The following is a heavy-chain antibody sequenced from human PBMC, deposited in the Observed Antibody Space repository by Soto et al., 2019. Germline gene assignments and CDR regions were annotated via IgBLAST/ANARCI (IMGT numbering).Heavy chain of an antibody. CDR3: SRPGDSGYDYYY. CDR1: GGSISSSSYY. D-gene: IGHD5-12*01. J-gene: IGHJ4*02. Sequence: QLQLQESGPGLVKPSETLSLTCTVSGGSISSSSYYWGWIRQPPGKGLEWIGSIYYSGSTYYNPSRKSRVTISVDTSKNQFSLKLSSVTAADTAVYYCSRPGDSGYDYYYWGQGTLVTVSS. V-gene: IGHV4-39*01. CDR2: IYYSGST.